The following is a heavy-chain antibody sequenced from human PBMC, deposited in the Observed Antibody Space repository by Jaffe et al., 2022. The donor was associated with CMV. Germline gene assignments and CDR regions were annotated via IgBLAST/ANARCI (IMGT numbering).Heavy chain of an antibody. V-gene: IGHV3-23*01. Sequence: EVQLLESGGGLVQPGGSLRLSCAASGFTFSSYAMSWVRQAPGKGLEWVSAISGSGGSTYYADSVKGRFTISRDNSKNTLYLQMNSLRAEDTAVYYCAKDPSYGDYVWLDYFDYWGQGTLVTVSS. CDR1: GFTFSSYA. D-gene: IGHD4-17*01. CDR3: AKDPSYGDYVWLDYFDY. CDR2: ISGSGGST. J-gene: IGHJ4*02.